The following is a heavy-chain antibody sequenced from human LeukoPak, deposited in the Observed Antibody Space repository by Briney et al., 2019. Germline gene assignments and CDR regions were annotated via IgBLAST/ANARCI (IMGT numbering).Heavy chain of an antibody. CDR3: ARPIGDSSGFDY. CDR2: ISYDGSNK. V-gene: IGHV3-30-3*01. D-gene: IGHD3-22*01. Sequence: GSLRLSCAASGFTFSSYAMHWVRQAPGKGLEWVAVISYDGSNKYYADSVKGRFTISRDNSKNTLYLQMNSLRAEDTAVYYCARPIGDSSGFDYWGQGTLVTVSS. J-gene: IGHJ4*02. CDR1: GFTFSSYA.